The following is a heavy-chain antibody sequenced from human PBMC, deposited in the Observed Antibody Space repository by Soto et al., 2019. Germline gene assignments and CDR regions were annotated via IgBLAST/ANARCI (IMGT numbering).Heavy chain of an antibody. D-gene: IGHD3-22*01. CDR2: ISSSSSTI. V-gene: IGHV3-48*02. J-gene: IGHJ6*02. CDR1: GFTFSSYS. CDR3: AREPGDYYDSSGYPTPSYMDV. Sequence: GGSLRLSCAASGFTFSSYSMNWVRQAPGKGLEWVSYISSSSSTIYYADSVKGRFTISRDNAKNSLYLQMNSLRDEDTAVYYCAREPGDYYDSSGYPTPSYMDVWGQGTTVTVSS.